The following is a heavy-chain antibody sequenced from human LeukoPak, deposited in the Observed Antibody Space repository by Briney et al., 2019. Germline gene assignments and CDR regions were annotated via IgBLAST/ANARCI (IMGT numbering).Heavy chain of an antibody. CDR3: TRDSGYNAFDI. Sequence: KPGGSLRLSCAASGFTFSSYAMSWVRQAPGKGLEWVSAISGSGGSTHYADSVKGRFTISRDNSKNTLYLQMNSLRGEDTAVYYCTRDSGYNAFDIWGQGTMVTVSS. J-gene: IGHJ3*02. D-gene: IGHD5-12*01. V-gene: IGHV3-23*01. CDR2: ISGSGGST. CDR1: GFTFSSYA.